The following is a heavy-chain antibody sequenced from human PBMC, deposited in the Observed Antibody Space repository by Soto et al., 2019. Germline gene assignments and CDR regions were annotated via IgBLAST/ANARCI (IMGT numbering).Heavy chain of an antibody. D-gene: IGHD1-7*01. CDR3: AKDRRAGGNYGLYSDF. J-gene: IGHJ4*02. V-gene: IGHV3-23*01. CDR2: SSATGAGT. CDR1: GFTVSSYG. Sequence: EVQLLESGGGLVQPGGSLRLSCAASGFTVSSYGMTWARQAPGKGLEWVSFSSATGAGTYYADSVKGRFTISRDNSKNTLYLQMTSLRADDTAVYYCAKDRRAGGNYGLYSDFWGQGALVIVSS.